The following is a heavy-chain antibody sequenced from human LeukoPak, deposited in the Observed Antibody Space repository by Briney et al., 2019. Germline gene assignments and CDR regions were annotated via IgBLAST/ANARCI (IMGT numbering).Heavy chain of an antibody. CDR3: ARSPYDFWSGYQYYFDY. D-gene: IGHD3-3*01. CDR1: GYTFTSYG. Sequence: ASVTVSCKASGYTFTSYGISWVRQAPGQGLEWMGWISAYNGNTNYAQKLQGRVTMTTDTSTSTAYMELRSLRSDDTAVYYCARSPYDFWSGYQYYFDYWGQGTLVTVSS. CDR2: ISAYNGNT. V-gene: IGHV1-18*01. J-gene: IGHJ4*02.